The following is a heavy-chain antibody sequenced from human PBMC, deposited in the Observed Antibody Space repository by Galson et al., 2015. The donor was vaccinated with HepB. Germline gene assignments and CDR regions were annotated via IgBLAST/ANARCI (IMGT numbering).Heavy chain of an antibody. CDR2: MNPNSGSA. CDR1: GYIFTTCD. CDR3: ARVSAWSHFDS. V-gene: IGHV1-8*01. J-gene: IGHJ4*02. Sequence: SVKVSCKASGYIFTTCDINWVRQATGQGPEWMGWMNPNSGSAGYAQKFQGRVTMTRDISTNTAYMELSSLRSDDTAVYYCARVSAWSHFDSWGQGSLVTVPP. D-gene: IGHD6-19*01.